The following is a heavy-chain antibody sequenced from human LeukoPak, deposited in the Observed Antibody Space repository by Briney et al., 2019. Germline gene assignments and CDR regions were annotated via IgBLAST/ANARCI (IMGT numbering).Heavy chain of an antibody. D-gene: IGHD3-22*01. Sequence: SQTLSLTCAISGDSVSSNSAAWNWIRQSPSRGLEWLGRTYYRSKWYNDYAVSVKSRITINPDTSKNQFSLQLNSVTPEDTAVYYCARSYYDSSGYLDRRRLDYWGQGTLVTVSS. CDR2: TYYRSKWYN. CDR1: GDSVSSNSAA. J-gene: IGHJ4*02. CDR3: ARSYYDSSGYLDRRRLDY. V-gene: IGHV6-1*01.